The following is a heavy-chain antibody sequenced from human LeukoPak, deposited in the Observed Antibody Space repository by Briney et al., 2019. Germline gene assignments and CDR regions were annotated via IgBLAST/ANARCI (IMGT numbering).Heavy chain of an antibody. V-gene: IGHV3-30*01. CDR3: ARAHSSSHNWFDP. Sequence: GGSLRLSCEASGFTFSSYAMHWVRQAPGKGLEWVAVISYDGSNKYYADSVKGRFTISRDNSKNTLYLQMNSLRAEDTAVYYCARAHSSSHNWFDPWGQGTLVTVSS. CDR1: GFTFSSYA. D-gene: IGHD6-13*01. CDR2: ISYDGSNK. J-gene: IGHJ5*02.